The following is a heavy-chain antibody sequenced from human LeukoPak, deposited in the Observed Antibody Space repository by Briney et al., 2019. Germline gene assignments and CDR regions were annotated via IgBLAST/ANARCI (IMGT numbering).Heavy chain of an antibody. Sequence: GGSLRLSCAASGFTFDDYAMSWVRQAPGKGLEWVSGINWNGGSTGYADSVKGRFTISRDDAKNSLYLQMNSLRAEDTALYHCARDFSPMVRGVIITGNWFDPWGQGTPVTVSS. J-gene: IGHJ5*02. CDR1: GFTFDDYA. CDR2: INWNGGST. V-gene: IGHV3-20*01. CDR3: ARDFSPMVRGVIITGNWFDP. D-gene: IGHD3-10*01.